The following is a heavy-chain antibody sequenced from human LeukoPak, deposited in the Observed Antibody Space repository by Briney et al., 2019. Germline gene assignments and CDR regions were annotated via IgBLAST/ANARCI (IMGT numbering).Heavy chain of an antibody. V-gene: IGHV3-48*03. CDR3: ARATCYSEIITYYFDI. CDR2: ITSSGSSI. CDR1: GFTFSNYE. Sequence: GGSLRLSCAASGFTFSNYEMNWVRQAPGQGLEWVSYITSSGSSIYYADSVKGRFTISRDNAKNSLYLRMHSLRAEDTAVYYCARATCYSEIITYYFDIWGQGTLVTVSS. J-gene: IGHJ4*02. D-gene: IGHD3-10*01.